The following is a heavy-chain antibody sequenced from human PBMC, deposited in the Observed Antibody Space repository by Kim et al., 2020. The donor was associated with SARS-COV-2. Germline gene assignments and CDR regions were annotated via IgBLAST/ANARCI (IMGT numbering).Heavy chain of an antibody. Sequence: GGSLRLSCVASGFTFSDYAIHWVRQGPAKGLEWVSGISWNSGTRGYADSVKGRFTISRDNAKNSLYLQMNSLRVEDTALYYCVKGSALNYDSSGYLLDY. J-gene: IGHJ4*01. CDR3: VKGSALNYDSSGYLLDY. V-gene: IGHV3-9*01. CDR1: GFTFSDYA. D-gene: IGHD3-22*01. CDR2: ISWNSGTR.